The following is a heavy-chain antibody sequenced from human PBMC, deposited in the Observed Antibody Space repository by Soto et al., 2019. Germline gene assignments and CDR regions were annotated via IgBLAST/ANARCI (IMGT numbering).Heavy chain of an antibody. CDR1: GGTFSSHA. Sequence: GASVKVSCKASGGTFSSHAISWVRQAPGQGLEWMGWISAYNGNTNYAQKLQGRVTMTTDTSTSTAYMELRSLRSDDTAVYYCARACGLFDYVWGSYRFFYLDYWGQGTLVTVSS. CDR2: ISAYNGNT. V-gene: IGHV1-18*01. D-gene: IGHD3-16*02. J-gene: IGHJ4*02. CDR3: ARACGLFDYVWGSYRFFYLDY.